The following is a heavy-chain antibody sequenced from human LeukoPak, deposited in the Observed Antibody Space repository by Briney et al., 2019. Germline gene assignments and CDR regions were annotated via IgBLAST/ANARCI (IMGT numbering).Heavy chain of an antibody. D-gene: IGHD6-13*01. CDR3: ARGLGSSWGYYYYYYMDV. CDR1: GGSIGSDY. V-gene: IGHV4-59*01. J-gene: IGHJ6*03. CDR2: IYYTGGT. Sequence: PSETLSLTCTVSGGSIGSDYWTWIRQPPGKGLEYIGYIYYTGGTNYNPSLKSRVTISVDTSKNQFSLKLSSVTAADTAVYYCARGLGSSWGYYYYYYMDVWGKGTTVTVSS.